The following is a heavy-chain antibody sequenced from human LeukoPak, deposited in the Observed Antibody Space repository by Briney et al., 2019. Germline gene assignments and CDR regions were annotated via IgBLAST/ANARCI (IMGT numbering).Heavy chain of an antibody. CDR1: GFSFRSYA. J-gene: IGHJ4*02. V-gene: IGHV3-23*01. CDR3: ARDYPYYYDGSGYYSFDY. CDR2: ISGCGDRT. D-gene: IGHD3-22*01. Sequence: GGSLRLSCAASGFSFRSYAMNWVRQAPGKGLEWVSGISGCGDRTYYADSVKGRFTISRDNSKNTLYLQMNSLRAEDTAVYYCARDYPYYYDGSGYYSFDYWGQGTLVTVSS.